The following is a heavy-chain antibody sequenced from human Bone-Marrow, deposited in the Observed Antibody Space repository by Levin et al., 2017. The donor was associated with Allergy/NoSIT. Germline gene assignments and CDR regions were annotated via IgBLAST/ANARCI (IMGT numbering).Heavy chain of an antibody. Sequence: SETLSLTCTVSGGSISSYYWSWIRQPPGKGLEWIGYIYYSGSTNYNPSLKSRVTISVDTSKNQFSLKLSSVTAADTAVYYCARDRKRWLQLKSWYFDLWGRGTLVTVSS. CDR2: IYYSGST. CDR1: GGSISSYY. CDR3: ARDRKRWLQLKSWYFDL. D-gene: IGHD5-24*01. V-gene: IGHV4-59*01. J-gene: IGHJ2*01.